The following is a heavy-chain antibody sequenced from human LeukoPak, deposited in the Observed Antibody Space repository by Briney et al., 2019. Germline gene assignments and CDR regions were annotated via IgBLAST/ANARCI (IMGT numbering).Heavy chain of an antibody. V-gene: IGHV3-30*18. CDR2: ISYDGSNK. J-gene: IGHJ4*02. Sequence: SGGSLRLSCAASGFTFSSYGMHWVRQAPGKGLEWVAVISYDGSNKYYADSVKGRFTISRDNSKNTLYLQMNSLRAEDTAVYYCAKDRGGGITGTPFDYWGQGTLVTVSS. D-gene: IGHD1-7*01. CDR3: AKDRGGGITGTPFDY. CDR1: GFTFSSYG.